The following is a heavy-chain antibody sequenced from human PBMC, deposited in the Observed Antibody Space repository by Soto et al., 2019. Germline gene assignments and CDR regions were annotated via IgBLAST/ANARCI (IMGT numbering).Heavy chain of an antibody. CDR2: FDPEDGET. Sequence: EASVKVSCKVSGYTLTELSMHWVRQAPGKGLEWMGGFDPEDGETIYAQKFQGRVTMTEDTSTDTAYMELSSLRSEDTAVYYCATEGRGLWFGEERYYYYGMDVWGQGTTVTVSS. CDR1: GYTLTELS. CDR3: ATEGRGLWFGEERYYYYGMDV. D-gene: IGHD3-10*01. V-gene: IGHV1-24*01. J-gene: IGHJ6*02.